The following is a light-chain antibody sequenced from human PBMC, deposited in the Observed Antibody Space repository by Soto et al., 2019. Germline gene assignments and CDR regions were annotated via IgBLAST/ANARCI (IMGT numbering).Light chain of an antibody. Sequence: QSALPQPASVSGSPGQSITISCTGTSSDVGGYNYVSWYQQHPGKAPKLMIYDVSNRPSGVSNRFSGSKSGNTASLTISGLQAEDEADYYCSSYTSSSTLVVFGGETKLPVL. V-gene: IGLV2-14*01. CDR2: DVS. J-gene: IGLJ2*01. CDR3: SSYTSSSTLVV. CDR1: SSDVGGYNY.